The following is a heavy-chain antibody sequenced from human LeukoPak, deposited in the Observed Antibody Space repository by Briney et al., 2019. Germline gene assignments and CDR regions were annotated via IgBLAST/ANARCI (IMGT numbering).Heavy chain of an antibody. V-gene: IGHV4-59*01. CDR1: GGSISSYY. D-gene: IGHD6-13*01. CDR3: ARAIGTAAARVNFDY. J-gene: IGHJ4*02. Sequence: SETLSLTCTVSGGSISSYYWSWIRQPPGKGLEWIGYIYYSGSTNYNPSLKSRVTITVDTSKNQFSLKLSSVTAADTAVYYCARAIGTAAARVNFDYWGQGTLVTVSS. CDR2: IYYSGST.